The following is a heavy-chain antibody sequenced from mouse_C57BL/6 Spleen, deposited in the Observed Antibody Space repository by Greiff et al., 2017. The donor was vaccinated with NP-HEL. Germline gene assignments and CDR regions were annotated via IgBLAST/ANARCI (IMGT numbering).Heavy chain of an antibody. Sequence: EVQGVESGGDLVKPGGSLKLSCAASGFTFSSYGMSWVRQTPDKRLEWVATISSGGSYTYYPDSVKGRFTISRDNAKNTLYLQMSSLKSEDTAMYYCARRVYDYDEGYYAMDYWGQGTSVTVSS. D-gene: IGHD2-4*01. J-gene: IGHJ4*01. CDR3: ARRVYDYDEGYYAMDY. CDR1: GFTFSSYG. CDR2: ISSGGSYT. V-gene: IGHV5-6*01.